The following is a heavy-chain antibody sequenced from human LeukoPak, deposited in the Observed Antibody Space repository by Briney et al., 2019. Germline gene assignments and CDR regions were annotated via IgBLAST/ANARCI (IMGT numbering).Heavy chain of an antibody. CDR3: ARATKRQLLGAFDI. D-gene: IGHD1-1*01. CDR2: IYYSGSA. J-gene: IGHJ3*02. V-gene: IGHV4-61*01. CDR1: GGSISSSSYY. Sequence: ETLSLTCTVSGGSISSSSYYWSWIRQPPGKGLEWIGYIYYSGSANYNPSLKSRVTISVDTSKNQFSLKLSSVTAADTAVYYCARATKRQLLGAFDIWGQGTMVTVSS.